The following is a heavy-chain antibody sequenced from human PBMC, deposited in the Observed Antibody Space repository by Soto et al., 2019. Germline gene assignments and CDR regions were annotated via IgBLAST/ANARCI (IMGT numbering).Heavy chain of an antibody. CDR2: IIPIFGTA. CDR1: GGTFSSYA. Sequence: SVKVSCKASGGTFSSYAISWVPQAPGQGLEWMGGIIPIFGTANYAQKFQGRVTITADKSTSTAYMELSSLRSEDTAVYYCASSIVGATTAAFDISGQGTMVTVSS. D-gene: IGHD1-26*01. V-gene: IGHV1-69*06. J-gene: IGHJ3*02. CDR3: ASSIVGATTAAFDI.